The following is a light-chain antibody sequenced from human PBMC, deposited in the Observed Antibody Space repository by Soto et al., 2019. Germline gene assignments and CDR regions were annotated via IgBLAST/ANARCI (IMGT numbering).Light chain of an antibody. CDR2: GAS. Sequence: EVVLTQSPDTLSLSPGETATLSCRASRSVSSYLAWYQQKPGQAPRLLIYGASTRATGIPARFSGSGSGTEFTLTISSLQADDSATYYCQQYNSYWTFGQGTKVDIK. J-gene: IGKJ1*01. CDR3: QQYNSYWT. CDR1: RSVSSY. V-gene: IGKV3-15*01.